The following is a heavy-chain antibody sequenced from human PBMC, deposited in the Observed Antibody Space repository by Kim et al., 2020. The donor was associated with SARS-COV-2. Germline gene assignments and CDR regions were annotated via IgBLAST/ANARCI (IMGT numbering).Heavy chain of an antibody. V-gene: IGHV1-69*08. CDR2: IITVSGTA. J-gene: IGHJ4*02. CDR3: ARESLYDDRSLYCIDY. D-gene: IGHD3-22*01. CDR1: GCIFTSYI. Sequence: SVKVSCKVSGCIFTSYIVTWVRQAPGQGLEWMGRIITVSGTAKYAQRFQGRVTITADRSTRTAFMEMSSLTSDDTAVYYCARESLYDDRSLYCIDYWGQGTLVTVSS.